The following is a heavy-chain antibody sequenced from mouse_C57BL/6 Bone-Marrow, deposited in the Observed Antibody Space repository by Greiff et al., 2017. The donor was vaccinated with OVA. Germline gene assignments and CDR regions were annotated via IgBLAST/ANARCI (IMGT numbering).Heavy chain of an antibody. CDR2: IDPENGDT. V-gene: IGHV14-4*01. Sequence: VQLQQSGAELVRPGASVKLSCTASGFNIKDDYMHWVKQSPEQGLAWIGWIDPENGDTDYASKIQGQATITADTSSNTAYLQLSSLTSEDTAVYYCTTRGGPYAMDYWGQGTSVTVSA. D-gene: IGHD1-1*02. CDR3: TTRGGPYAMDY. J-gene: IGHJ4*01. CDR1: GFNIKDDY.